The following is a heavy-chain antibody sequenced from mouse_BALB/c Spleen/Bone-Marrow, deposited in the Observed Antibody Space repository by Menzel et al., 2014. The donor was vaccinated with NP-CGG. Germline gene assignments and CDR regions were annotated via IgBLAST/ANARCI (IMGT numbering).Heavy chain of an antibody. CDR1: GFTFSSYT. CDR3: ARQSYEGFAY. J-gene: IGHJ3*01. V-gene: IGHV5-12-2*01. CDR2: ISNGGGST. D-gene: IGHD2-3*01. Sequence: EVMLVESGGNLVQPGGSLKLSCAASGFTFSSYTMSWVRQTPEKRLEWVAYISNGGGSTYYPDTVKGRFTISRDNATNTLYLQMSSLKSGDTVMYYCARQSYEGFAYWGQGTLVTVSA.